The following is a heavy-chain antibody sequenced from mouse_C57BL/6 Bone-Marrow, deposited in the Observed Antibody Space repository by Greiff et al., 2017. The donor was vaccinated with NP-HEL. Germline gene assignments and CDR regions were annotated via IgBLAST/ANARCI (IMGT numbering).Heavy chain of an antibody. CDR2: INPNNGGT. J-gene: IGHJ2*01. CDR1: GYTFTDYN. D-gene: IGHD1-1*01. Sequence: VQLQQSGPELVKPGASVKLSCKASGYTFTDYNMHWVKQSHGQSLEWIGNINPNNGGTNYTQKFKGKATLTVNTSSSTAYMELRSLTSEDSAVYCWARDNNGSSYGYWGKGTTVTVSS. V-gene: IGHV1-22*01. CDR3: ARDNNGSSYGY.